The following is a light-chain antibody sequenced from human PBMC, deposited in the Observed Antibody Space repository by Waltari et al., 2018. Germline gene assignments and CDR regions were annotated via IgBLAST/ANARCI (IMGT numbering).Light chain of an antibody. V-gene: IGKV1-5*03. CDR2: KAS. CDR3: QQYQHYPLT. J-gene: IGKJ1*01. CDR1: QSINNW. Sequence: DIQMTQPPSTLSASVGDRVTITCRASQSINNWLAWYQQKPGKAPKVLIYKASSLESGVPSRFSGSVSGTEFTLTISSLQPDDFATYYCQQYQHYPLTFGQGTKVEIK.